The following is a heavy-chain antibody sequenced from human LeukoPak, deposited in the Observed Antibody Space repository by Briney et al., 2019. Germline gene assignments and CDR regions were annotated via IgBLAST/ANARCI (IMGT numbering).Heavy chain of an antibody. D-gene: IGHD4-17*01. CDR1: RFTFSSYW. V-gene: IGHV3-7*01. Sequence: GGSLRLSCAASRFTFSSYWMSWVRQAPGKGLEWVANIKQDGSEKYYVDSVKGRFTISRDNAKNSLYLQMNSLRAEDTAVYYCASGDYGDYVDAFDIWGQGTMVTVSS. CDR2: IKQDGSEK. J-gene: IGHJ3*02. CDR3: ASGDYGDYVDAFDI.